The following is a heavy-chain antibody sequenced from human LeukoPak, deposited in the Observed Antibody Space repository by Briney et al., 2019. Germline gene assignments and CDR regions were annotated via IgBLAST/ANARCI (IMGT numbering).Heavy chain of an antibody. CDR2: IYPGDSDT. Sequence: GESLKISCKGSGYRFGNYWIAWVRPMTGKGLESMGIIYPGDSDTRYSPSFQGQVTFSADKSISTAYLQWSSLKASDTAMYYCARLSDGYNDFWGQGTLVTVSS. J-gene: IGHJ4*02. V-gene: IGHV5-51*01. CDR3: ARLSDGYNDF. CDR1: GYRFGNYW. D-gene: IGHD5-24*01.